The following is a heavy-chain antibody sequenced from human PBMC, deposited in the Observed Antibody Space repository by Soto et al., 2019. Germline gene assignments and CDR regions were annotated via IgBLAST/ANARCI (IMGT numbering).Heavy chain of an antibody. J-gene: IGHJ6*02. CDR1: GGTFSSYA. CDR2: IIPIFGTA. V-gene: IGHV1-69*05. CDR3: ARDLVVPAAIQYYYGMDV. Sequence: GASVKVSCKASGGTFSSYAISWVRQAPGQGLEWMGGIIPIFGTANYAQKFQGRVTMTRDTSISTAYMELSRLRSDDTAVYYCARDLVVPAAIQYYYGMDVWGQGTTVTVSS. D-gene: IGHD2-2*02.